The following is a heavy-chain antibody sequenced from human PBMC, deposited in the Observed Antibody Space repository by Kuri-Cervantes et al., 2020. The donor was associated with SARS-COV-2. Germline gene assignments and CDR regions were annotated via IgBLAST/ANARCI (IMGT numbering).Heavy chain of an antibody. J-gene: IGHJ4*02. CDR3: ARATSYCGGDCYIFDY. V-gene: IGHV4-59*01. CDR1: GDSISSYY. Sequence: GSLRLSCAVSGDSISSYYWGWIRQPPGRGLEWIGYIFYSGSTNYNPSLKSRVTISVDTSKNQFSLRLNSVTAADTAVYYCARATSYCGGDCYIFDYWGQGTLVTVSS. D-gene: IGHD2-21*01. CDR2: IFYSGST.